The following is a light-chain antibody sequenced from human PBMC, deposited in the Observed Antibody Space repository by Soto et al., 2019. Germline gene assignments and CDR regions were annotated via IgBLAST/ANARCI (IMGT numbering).Light chain of an antibody. CDR2: EGS. CDR1: SSDVGSYNL. J-gene: IGLJ2*01. Sequence: QSALTQPASVSGSPGQSITISCTGTSSDVGSYNLVSWYQQHPGKAPKLMIYEGSKRPSGVSNCFSGSKSGNTASLTISGLQAEDEADYYCCSYAGSGTHVVFGGGTKLTVL. CDR3: CSYAGSGTHVV. V-gene: IGLV2-23*01.